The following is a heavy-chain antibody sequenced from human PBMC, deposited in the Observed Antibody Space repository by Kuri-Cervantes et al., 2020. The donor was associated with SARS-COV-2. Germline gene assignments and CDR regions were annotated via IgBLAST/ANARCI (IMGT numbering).Heavy chain of an antibody. Sequence: SETLSLTCSVSGGPISGYYWIWIRQTPGKGLEWIGYIYSSGSASYNPSFRSRVTMSVDTSKDQFSLNVNSVTAADTAVYYCARQIYGGKGNWFDPWGQGTLVTVSS. D-gene: IGHD4-23*01. CDR1: GGPISGYY. J-gene: IGHJ5*02. CDR2: IYSSGSA. V-gene: IGHV4-59*08. CDR3: ARQIYGGKGNWFDP.